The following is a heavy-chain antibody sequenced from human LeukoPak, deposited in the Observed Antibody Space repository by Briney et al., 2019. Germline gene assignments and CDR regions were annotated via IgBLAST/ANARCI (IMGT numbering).Heavy chain of an antibody. J-gene: IGHJ4*02. CDR2: INPNSGGT. CDR3: ARVEMVRGVIIRSVDY. Sequence: ASVKVSCKASGYTFTGYYIHWVRQAPGQGLEWVGWINPNSGGTNYAQKFQGRVTMTRDTSISTAYMELTRLRSEDTAVYYCARVEMVRGVIIRSVDYWGQGTLVTVSS. CDR1: GYTFTGYY. D-gene: IGHD3-10*01. V-gene: IGHV1-2*02.